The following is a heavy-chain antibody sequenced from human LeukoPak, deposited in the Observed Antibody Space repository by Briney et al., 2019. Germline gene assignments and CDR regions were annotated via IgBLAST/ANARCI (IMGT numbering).Heavy chain of an antibody. J-gene: IGHJ4*02. V-gene: IGHV4-38-2*02. CDR1: GYSISSGYY. D-gene: IGHD2-15*01. Sequence: SETLSLTCTVSGYSISSGYYWGWIRQPPGKGLEWIGSIYHSGSTYYNPSLKSRVTISVDTSKNQFSLKLSSVTAADTAVYYCARGGDMYYFDYWGQGTLVIVSS. CDR2: IYHSGST. CDR3: ARGGDMYYFDY.